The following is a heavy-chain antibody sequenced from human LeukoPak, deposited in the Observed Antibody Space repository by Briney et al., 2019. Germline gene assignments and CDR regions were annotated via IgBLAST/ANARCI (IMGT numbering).Heavy chain of an antibody. CDR1: GYTFTGYY. V-gene: IGHV1-2*05. CDR2: INPNSGGT. Sequence: ASVKVSCKASGYTFTGYYMHWVRQAPGQGLEWMGRINPNSGGTNYAQKFQGRVTMTRDTSISTAYMELSRLRSDDTDVYYCARERKRNGYNVQNWFDPWGQGTLVTVSS. J-gene: IGHJ5*02. CDR3: ARERKRNGYNVQNWFDP. D-gene: IGHD5-24*01.